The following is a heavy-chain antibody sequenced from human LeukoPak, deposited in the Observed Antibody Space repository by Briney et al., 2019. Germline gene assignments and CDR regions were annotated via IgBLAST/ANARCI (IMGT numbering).Heavy chain of an antibody. CDR3: ARKNGFDY. V-gene: IGHV3-7*01. CDR2: IKGDGSEK. D-gene: IGHD2-8*01. Sequence: GGSLRLSCAASGFTFSDYWMTWVRQAPGKGLEWVANIKGDGSEKYYVDSVKGRFTISRDNAKNSLYLQMNSLGAEDTAVYYCARKNGFDYWGQGTLVTVSS. J-gene: IGHJ4*02. CDR1: GFTFSDYW.